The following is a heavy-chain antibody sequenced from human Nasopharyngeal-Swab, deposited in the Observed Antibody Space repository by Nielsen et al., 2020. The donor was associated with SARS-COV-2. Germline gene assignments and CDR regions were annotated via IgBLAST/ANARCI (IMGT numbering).Heavy chain of an antibody. CDR2: ISSSGSTI. D-gene: IGHD3-3*01. J-gene: IGHJ4*02. V-gene: IGHV3-48*03. Sequence: GESLKISCAASGFTFSSYEMNWVRQAPGKGPEWVSYISSSGSTIYYADSVKGRFTISRDNAKNSLYLQMNSLRAEDTAVYYCARAESTYYDFWSGYYFFDYWGQGTLVTVSS. CDR1: GFTFSSYE. CDR3: ARAESTYYDFWSGYYFFDY.